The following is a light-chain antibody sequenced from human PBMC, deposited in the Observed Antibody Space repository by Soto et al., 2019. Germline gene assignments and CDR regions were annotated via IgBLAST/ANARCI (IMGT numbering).Light chain of an antibody. V-gene: IGKV3-20*01. CDR2: GAS. Sequence: EIVLTQSPGTLSLSPGERATLSCRASQSVSSTYLAWYQQKPGQAPRLLIYGASSRATGIPDRFSGSGSGTDFTLTINRLEPEDFAVYYCQQYDRSPLTFGGGTKVESK. CDR1: QSVSSTY. CDR3: QQYDRSPLT. J-gene: IGKJ4*01.